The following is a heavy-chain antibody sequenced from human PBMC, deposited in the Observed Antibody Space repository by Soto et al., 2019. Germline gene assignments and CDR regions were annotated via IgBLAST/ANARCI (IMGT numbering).Heavy chain of an antibody. Sequence: PGGSLRLSCAASGFSFSSYGMQWVRQAPGKGLEWVAVISYDGSNKYYADSVKDRFTISRDNSKKTLYLQMNSLRADDTAVYYCVAGQYFFYYCGQGTLVTVSS. V-gene: IGHV3-30*03. CDR3: VAGQYFFYY. D-gene: IGHD6-19*01. CDR1: GFSFSSYG. J-gene: IGHJ4*02. CDR2: ISYDGSNK.